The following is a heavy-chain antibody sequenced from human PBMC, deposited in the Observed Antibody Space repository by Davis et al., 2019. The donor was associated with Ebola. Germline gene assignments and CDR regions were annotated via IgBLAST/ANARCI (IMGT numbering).Heavy chain of an antibody. CDR2: ISAYNGNT. CDR3: AREGCSSTSCIYYYGMDV. V-gene: IGHV1-18*04. J-gene: IGHJ6*02. Sequence: ASVKVSCKASGYTFTSYYMHWVRQAPGQGLEWMGWISAYNGNTNYAQKLQGRVTMTTDTSTSTAYMELSRLRSDDTAVYYCAREGCSSTSCIYYYGMDVWGQGTTVTVSS. CDR1: GYTFTSYY. D-gene: IGHD2-2*01.